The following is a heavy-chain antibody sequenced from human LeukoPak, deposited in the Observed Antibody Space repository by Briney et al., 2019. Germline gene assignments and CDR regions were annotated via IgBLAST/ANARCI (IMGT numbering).Heavy chain of an antibody. V-gene: IGHV3-53*01. CDR1: GFTVSGHY. CDR2: IYSGGST. Sequence: GGSLRLSCAASGFTVSGHYMSWVRQAPGKGLEWVSVIYSGGSTFYGDSVKGRFTISRDNSKNTLYLQMNSLRAEDTAVYYCARARYDYGDYVGAFDVWGQGTMVTVSS. D-gene: IGHD4-17*01. J-gene: IGHJ3*01. CDR3: ARARYDYGDYVGAFDV.